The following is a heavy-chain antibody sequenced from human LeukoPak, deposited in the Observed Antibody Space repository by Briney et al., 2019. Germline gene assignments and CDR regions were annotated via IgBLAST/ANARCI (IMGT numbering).Heavy chain of an antibody. CDR1: GFTVSSNY. CDR3: ARGVSSGYYYYFDY. J-gene: IGHJ4*02. Sequence: GGSLRLSCAASGFTVSSNYMSWVRQAPGKGLEGVSVIYSGGSTYYADSVKGRFTISRDNSKNTLYLQMNSLRAEDKAVYYCARGVSSGYYYYFDYWGQGTLVTVSS. D-gene: IGHD3-22*01. V-gene: IGHV3-66*01. CDR2: IYSGGST.